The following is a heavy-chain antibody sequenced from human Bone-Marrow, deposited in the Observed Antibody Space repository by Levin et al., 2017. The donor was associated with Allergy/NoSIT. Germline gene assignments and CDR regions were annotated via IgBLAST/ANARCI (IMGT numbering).Heavy chain of an antibody. CDR1: GFTFRGYG. CDR3: ARDVRYSTSSLGLDY. V-gene: IGHV3-33*01. CDR2: IWYDGSNK. Sequence: SCAASGFTFRGYGMHWVRQAPGKGLEWVAVIWYDGSNKYYADSVKGRFTISRDNFKNTLYLQMNSLRAEDTAVFYCARDVRYSTSSLGLDYWGQGTLVTVSS. J-gene: IGHJ4*02. D-gene: IGHD6-6*01.